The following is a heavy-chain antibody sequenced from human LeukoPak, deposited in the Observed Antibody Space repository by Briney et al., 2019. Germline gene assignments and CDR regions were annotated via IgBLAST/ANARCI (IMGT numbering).Heavy chain of an antibody. CDR3: AKDSDIAVAGSDDALDV. J-gene: IGHJ3*01. D-gene: IGHD6-19*01. CDR2: ISFDGSIE. V-gene: IGHV3-30*18. CDR1: GFTFSSYG. Sequence: PGRSLSLSCAASGFTFSSYGMHWVRQTPGKGLEWVALISFDGSIEYYVDSVKGRFTISRDNSKNTLFLQMNSLRPEDTAVYYCAKDSDIAVAGSDDALDVWGQGTMVTVSS.